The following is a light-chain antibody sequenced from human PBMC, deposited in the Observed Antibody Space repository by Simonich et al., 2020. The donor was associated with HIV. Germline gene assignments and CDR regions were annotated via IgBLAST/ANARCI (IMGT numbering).Light chain of an antibody. CDR1: KSVLYSSNNMNF. CDR3: QQYHSSPCT. Sequence: DIVMTQSPDYLAVSLGERATINCKSSKSVLYSSNNMNFLAWYQQKPGQPPKLLIYLASTRESGVPDRFRGSGSGTDFTLTISSLQAEDVAVYYCQQYHSSPCTFGPGTKVDIK. CDR2: LAS. V-gene: IGKV4-1*01. J-gene: IGKJ3*01.